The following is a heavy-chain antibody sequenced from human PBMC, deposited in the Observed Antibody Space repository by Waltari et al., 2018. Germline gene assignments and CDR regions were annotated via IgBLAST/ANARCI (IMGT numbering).Heavy chain of an antibody. V-gene: IGHV4-38-2*01. J-gene: IGHJ4*02. CDR3: ARVDYHNPFDY. CDR2: IYHRGSA. D-gene: IGHD3-9*01. CDR1: GYSISSGYY. Sequence: QVQLQESGPGLVKPSETLSLTCAVSGYSISSGYYWGWIRQPPGKGLGWLGSIYHRGSAYYSPSLKSRVSISVDTSKNQFSLKLSSVTAADTAVYYCARVDYHNPFDYWGQGTLVTVSS.